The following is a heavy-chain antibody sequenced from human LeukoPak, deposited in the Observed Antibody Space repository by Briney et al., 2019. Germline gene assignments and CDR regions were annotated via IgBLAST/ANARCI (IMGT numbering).Heavy chain of an antibody. D-gene: IGHD3-10*01. Sequence: ASVKVSCKASGYTFTGYYMHWVRQAPGQGLEWMGWINPNSGGTNYAQKFQGRVTMTRDTSISTAYMELSRLRSDDTAVYYCARDFYYGSGSYYNYYYYYMDVWGKGTTVTVPS. CDR2: INPNSGGT. J-gene: IGHJ6*03. V-gene: IGHV1-2*02. CDR1: GYTFTGYY. CDR3: ARDFYYGSGSYYNYYYYYMDV.